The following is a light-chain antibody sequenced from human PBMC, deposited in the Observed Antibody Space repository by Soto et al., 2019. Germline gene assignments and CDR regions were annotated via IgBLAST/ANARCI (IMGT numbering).Light chain of an antibody. CDR1: QSVGSY. CDR3: QQRSDWPST. CDR2: DAS. Sequence: EIVLTQSPVTLSLSPGERATLSCRASQSVGSYFAWYQQKPGQAPRLLIYDASRRATGIPARFSGSGSGTDFTLTISSLEPEDFAVYYCQQRSDWPSTLGGGTRVEIK. J-gene: IGKJ4*01. V-gene: IGKV3-11*01.